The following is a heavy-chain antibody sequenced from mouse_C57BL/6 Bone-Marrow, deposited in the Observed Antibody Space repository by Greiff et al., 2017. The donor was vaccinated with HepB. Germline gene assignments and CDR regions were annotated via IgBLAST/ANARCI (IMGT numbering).Heavy chain of an antibody. CDR2: IYPGDGDT. J-gene: IGHJ2*01. Sequence: VQLQQSGAELVKPGASVKISCKASGYAFSSYWMNWVKQRPGKGLEWIGQIYPGDGDTNYNGKFKGKATLTADKSSSTAYMQLSSLTSEDSAVYFCARRAAQATSSFDYWGQGTTLTVSS. CDR3: ARRAAQATSSFDY. CDR1: GYAFSSYW. D-gene: IGHD3-2*02. V-gene: IGHV1-80*01.